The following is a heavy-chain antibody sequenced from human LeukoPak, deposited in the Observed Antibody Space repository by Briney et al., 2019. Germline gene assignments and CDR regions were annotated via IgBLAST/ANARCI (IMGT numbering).Heavy chain of an antibody. CDR2: MNPNSGNT. D-gene: IGHD2-2*01. CDR1: GYTFTSYD. Sequence: ASVKVSCKASGYTFTSYDINWVRQATGQGLEWMGWMNPNSGNTGYAQKFQGRVTMTRNTSISTAYMELSRLRSDDTAVYYCAKAYCSSTSCRPEERGFDYWGQGTLVTVSS. J-gene: IGHJ4*02. CDR3: AKAYCSSTSCRPEERGFDY. V-gene: IGHV1-8*01.